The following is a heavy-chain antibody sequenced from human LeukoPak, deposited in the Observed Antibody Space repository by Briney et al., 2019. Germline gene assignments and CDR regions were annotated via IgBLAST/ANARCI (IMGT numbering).Heavy chain of an antibody. CDR2: ISAYSGDT. Sequence: ASVKVSCKASGNSFATYGISWVRQAPGQGREWMGWISAYSGDTNYAQKLQGRVTMTTDTSTSTAYMELRSLRSDDTAVYYCAREGKQWLQYYFDYWGQGTLVTVSS. V-gene: IGHV1-18*01. CDR3: AREGKQWLQYYFDY. J-gene: IGHJ4*02. CDR1: GNSFATYG. D-gene: IGHD6-19*01.